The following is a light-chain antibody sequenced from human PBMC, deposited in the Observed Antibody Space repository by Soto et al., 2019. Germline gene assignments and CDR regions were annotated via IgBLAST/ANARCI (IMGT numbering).Light chain of an antibody. V-gene: IGKV1-27*01. CDR3: QKYNSAPRT. J-gene: IGKJ1*01. CDR2: AAS. CDR1: QGISNY. Sequence: IHNTQFSSSPFPSVRDRVTITCRASQGISNYLAWYQQKPGKVPKLLIYAASTLQSGVPSRFSGSGSGTDFTLTISSLQTEDVATYYCQKYNSAPRTFGQGTKVDIK.